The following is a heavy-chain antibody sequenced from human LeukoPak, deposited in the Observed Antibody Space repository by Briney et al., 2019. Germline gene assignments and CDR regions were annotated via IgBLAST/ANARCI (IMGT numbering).Heavy chain of an antibody. CDR1: GYSISSGSY. J-gene: IGHJ4*02. Sequence: SETLSLTCTVSGYSISSGSYWGWIRQPPGKGPEWIGSIYLSGTTFYNPSLKSRVTIAVDTSKNQFALKLTSVTAADTAVYYCARARVEADRFDYWGQGTLVTVSS. D-gene: IGHD3-22*01. CDR3: ARARVEADRFDY. CDR2: IYLSGTT. V-gene: IGHV4-38-2*02.